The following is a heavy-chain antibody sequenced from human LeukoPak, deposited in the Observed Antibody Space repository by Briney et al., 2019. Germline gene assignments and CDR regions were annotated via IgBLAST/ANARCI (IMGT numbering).Heavy chain of an antibody. V-gene: IGHV4-30-2*03. J-gene: IGHJ4*02. Sequence: PSQTLSLTYAVSGGPISSGGYYWRWIRQPPGKGMERNGSIYYSGSTYYKPSIKRRVTISVDTFKNQFSLKLSSVTAADTAVYYCARRDRAARHLEEHGGILRWGQGTLVTVSS. CDR1: GGPISSGGYY. D-gene: IGHD6-6*01. CDR3: ARRDRAARHLEEHGGILR. CDR2: IYYSGST.